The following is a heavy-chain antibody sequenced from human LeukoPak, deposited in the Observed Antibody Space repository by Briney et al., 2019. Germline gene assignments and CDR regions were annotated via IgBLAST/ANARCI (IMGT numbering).Heavy chain of an antibody. J-gene: IGHJ4*02. CDR3: GAGDPRFDY. CDR1: GFSFSTYS. D-gene: IGHD3-10*01. V-gene: IGHV3-48*01. CDR2: ISSGSSAI. Sequence: GGSLRLSCAASGFSFSTYSMNWVRQAPGKGLQWVSYISSGSSAIYYTDSVKGRFTITRDDAKNSVYLQMNSLRTEDTAVYYCGAGDPRFDYWGQGILVTVSS.